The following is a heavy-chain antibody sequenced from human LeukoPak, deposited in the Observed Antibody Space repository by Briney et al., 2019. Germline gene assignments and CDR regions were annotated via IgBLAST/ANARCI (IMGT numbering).Heavy chain of an antibody. D-gene: IGHD3-10*01. Sequence: ASAKVSCKASGYTFTSYGISWVRQAPGQGLEWMGWISAYNGNTNYAQKLQGRVTMTTDTSTSTAYMELRSLRSDDTAVYYCAREYYGSGSYYPFDYWGQGTLVTVSS. CDR2: ISAYNGNT. CDR1: GYTFTSYG. CDR3: AREYYGSGSYYPFDY. V-gene: IGHV1-18*01. J-gene: IGHJ4*02.